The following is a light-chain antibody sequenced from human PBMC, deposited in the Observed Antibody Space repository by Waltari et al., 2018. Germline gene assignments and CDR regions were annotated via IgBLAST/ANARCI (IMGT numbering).Light chain of an antibody. CDR2: DVS. Sequence: QSALTQPASVSGSPGQSITISCPGTSSDIGYYNYVSWYQHHPGTAPTLMIYDVSNRPSGVSNRFSGSKSGDTASLTISGLQAEDEAEYYCSSFTTRNTWVFGGGTKLTVL. V-gene: IGLV2-14*03. CDR3: SSFTTRNTWV. J-gene: IGLJ3*02. CDR1: SSDIGYYNY.